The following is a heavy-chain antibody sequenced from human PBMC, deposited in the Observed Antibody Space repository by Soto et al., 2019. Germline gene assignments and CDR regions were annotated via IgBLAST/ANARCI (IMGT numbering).Heavy chain of an antibody. J-gene: IGHJ6*02. CDR3: VRDDGKEAAGPYYHYALDV. D-gene: IGHD6-13*01. CDR1: GFVFSRFG. Sequence: QVQLVESGGGVVQPGESLRLACEASGFVFSRFGMHWVRQAPGKGLEWVAVIWYDGNNKYYGDSVKGRFTISRDNFKNKVYRQMSRLGVDDTAVYYCVRDDGKEAAGPYYHYALDVWGQGTTVTVSS. V-gene: IGHV3-33*08. CDR2: IWYDGNNK.